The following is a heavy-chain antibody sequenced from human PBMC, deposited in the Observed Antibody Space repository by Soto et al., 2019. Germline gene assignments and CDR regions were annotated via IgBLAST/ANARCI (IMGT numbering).Heavy chain of an antibody. CDR1: GFTFSSYG. CDR3: ARDGRGYYYYYGMDV. D-gene: IGHD2-15*01. Sequence: QVPLVESGGGVVQPGRSLRLSCAASGFTFSSYGMHWVRQAPGKGLEWVAVIWYDGSNKYYADSVKGRFTISRDNSXXTLYLQMNSLRAEDTAVYYCARDGRGYYYYYGMDVWGQGTTVTVSS. V-gene: IGHV3-33*01. J-gene: IGHJ6*02. CDR2: IWYDGSNK.